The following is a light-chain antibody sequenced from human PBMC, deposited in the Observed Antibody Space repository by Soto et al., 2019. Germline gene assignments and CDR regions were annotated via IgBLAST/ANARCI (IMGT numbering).Light chain of an antibody. CDR1: QSVGSTH. CDR2: GAS. CDR3: QHRMNWPLT. J-gene: IGKJ5*01. Sequence: EIVLTQSPGTLSLSPGQRATLSCRASQSVGSTHLAWYQQKPGQAPRLLIYGASSRATDIPDRFSGSGSGTAFTLTISRLEPEDFAVYYCQHRMNWPLTFGQGTRLEIK. V-gene: IGKV3D-20*02.